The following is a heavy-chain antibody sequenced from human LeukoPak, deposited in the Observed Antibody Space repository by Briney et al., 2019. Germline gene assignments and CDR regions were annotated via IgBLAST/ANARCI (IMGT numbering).Heavy chain of an antibody. CDR2: ISSSGSTI. V-gene: IGHV3-11*01. Sequence: GGSLRLSCAASGFTFSDYYMSWLRKAPGKGLEWVSYISSSGSTIYYADSVKGRFTISRDNAKNSLYLQMNSLRAEDTAVYYCARDMGASTSFDDYYYNYMDVWGKRTTVTVSS. D-gene: IGHD2/OR15-2a*01. CDR3: ARDMGASTSFDDYYYNYMDV. CDR1: GFTFSDYY. J-gene: IGHJ6*03.